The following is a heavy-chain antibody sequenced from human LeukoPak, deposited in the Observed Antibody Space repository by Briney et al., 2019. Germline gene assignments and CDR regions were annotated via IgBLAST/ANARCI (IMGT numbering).Heavy chain of an antibody. J-gene: IGHJ4*02. V-gene: IGHV4-39*01. CDR2: IYYSGST. D-gene: IGHD1-26*01. CDR1: GGSMGSSVDY. Sequence: WEGLLLASYVAGGSMGSSVDYWGWIRQPPGKGLEWIGTIYYSGSTYYNPSLKSRVTISVDTSKNQFSLKLSSVTAADTAVYYCARQGSGNYLSPVNYWGQGTLVTVSS. CDR3: ARQGSGNYLSPVNY.